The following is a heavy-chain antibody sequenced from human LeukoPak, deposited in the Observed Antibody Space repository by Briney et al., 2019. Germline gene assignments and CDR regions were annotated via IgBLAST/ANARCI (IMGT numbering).Heavy chain of an antibody. CDR3: ARWRSSSWYRGNWFDP. V-gene: IGHV1-8*02. CDR2: ISTYNGNT. Sequence: ASVKVSCKASGYTFSSYDIIWVRQAPGQGLEWMGWISTYNGNTNYAQKFQGRVTMTRNTSISTAYMELSSLRSEDTAVYYCARWRSSSWYRGNWFDPWGQGTLVTVSS. J-gene: IGHJ5*02. D-gene: IGHD6-13*01. CDR1: GYTFSSYD.